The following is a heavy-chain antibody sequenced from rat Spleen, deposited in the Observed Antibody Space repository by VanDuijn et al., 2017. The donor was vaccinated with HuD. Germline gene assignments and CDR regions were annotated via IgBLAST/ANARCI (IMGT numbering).Heavy chain of an antibody. J-gene: IGHJ4*01. CDR2: INSAGST. V-gene: IGHV3-3*01. Sequence: EVQLQESGPGLVKPSQSLSLTCSVTFYSITSSYRWNWIRKFPGNKLEWMGYINSAGSTNYNPSLKSRMSITSNKSKNQFFLQVNSVTTEDTATYYCARQGGYNSYVMDAWGQGASVTVSS. D-gene: IGHD1-4*01. CDR3: ARQGGYNSYVMDA. CDR1: FYSITSSYR.